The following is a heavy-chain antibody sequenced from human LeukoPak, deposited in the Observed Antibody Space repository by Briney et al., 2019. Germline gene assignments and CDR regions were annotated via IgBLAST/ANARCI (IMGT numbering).Heavy chain of an antibody. CDR1: GFTFSSYA. Sequence: GGSLRLSCAASGFTFSSYAMSWVRQAPGKGLEWVSAISGSGGSTYYADSVKGRFTISRDNSKNTLYLQVNSLRAEDTAIYYCAKDLAYDSTGPLDYWGQGTPVTVSS. D-gene: IGHD3-22*01. J-gene: IGHJ4*02. CDR3: AKDLAYDSTGPLDY. CDR2: ISGSGGST. V-gene: IGHV3-23*01.